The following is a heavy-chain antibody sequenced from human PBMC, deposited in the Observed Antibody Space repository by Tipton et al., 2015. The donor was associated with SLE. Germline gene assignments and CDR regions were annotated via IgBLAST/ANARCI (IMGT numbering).Heavy chain of an antibody. CDR3: ATEWYSSTSFDY. CDR2: IFQSGSA. D-gene: IGHD6-13*01. CDR1: GNDISRGTY. J-gene: IGHJ4*01. Sequence: PGLVKPSETLSLTCDVSGNDISRGTYWAWIRQPPGKGLEWIGSIFQSGSARYNPSLKSRASISVDTSKNQFSLRLTSVTAADTAVHYCATEWYSSTSFDYWGHGTRVSVSS. V-gene: IGHV4-38-2*01.